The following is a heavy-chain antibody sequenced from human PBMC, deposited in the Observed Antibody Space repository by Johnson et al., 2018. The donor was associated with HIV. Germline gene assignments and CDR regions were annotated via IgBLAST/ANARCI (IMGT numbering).Heavy chain of an antibody. J-gene: IGHJ3*02. V-gene: IGHV3-72*01. D-gene: IGHD6-13*01. CDR1: GFTFSDHY. CDR2: TRDKANSYTA. CDR3: ARGGIAAAGSLLGAFDI. Sequence: VQLMESGGGLVQPGGSLRLSCAASGFTFSDHYMDWVRQAPGKGLEWVGRTRDKANSYTAEYAASVKGRFTISRDDSKKSLYLQMNSLRAEDTAVYYCARGGIAAAGSLLGAFDIWGQGTMVTVSS.